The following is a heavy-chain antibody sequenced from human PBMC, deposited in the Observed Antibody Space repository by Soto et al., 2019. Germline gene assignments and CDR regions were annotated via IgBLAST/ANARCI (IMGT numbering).Heavy chain of an antibody. D-gene: IGHD3-9*01. Sequence: SETLSLTCTVSGGSISSYYWSWIRQPPGKGLEWIGYIYYSGSTNYNPSLKSRVTISVDTSKNQFSLKLSSVTAADTAVYYCARSPYYDILTGYYRQIQYYFDYWGQGTLVTVSS. CDR1: GGSISSYY. CDR3: ARSPYYDILTGYYRQIQYYFDY. CDR2: IYYSGST. J-gene: IGHJ4*02. V-gene: IGHV4-59*01.